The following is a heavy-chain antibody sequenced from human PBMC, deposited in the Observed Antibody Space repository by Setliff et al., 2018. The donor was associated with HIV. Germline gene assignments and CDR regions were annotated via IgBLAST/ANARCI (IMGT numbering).Heavy chain of an antibody. D-gene: IGHD3-22*01. J-gene: IGHJ3*02. Sequence: ASVKVSCKASGYTFTDYYIHWVRQAPGQGLEWVGWISAYNGNTNYAQKLQGRVTMTTDTSTSTAYMELRSLRSDDTAVYYCARVRLIFTMIVVVSGAFDIWGQGTMVTVSS. V-gene: IGHV1-18*04. CDR1: GYTFTDYY. CDR2: ISAYNGNT. CDR3: ARVRLIFTMIVVVSGAFDI.